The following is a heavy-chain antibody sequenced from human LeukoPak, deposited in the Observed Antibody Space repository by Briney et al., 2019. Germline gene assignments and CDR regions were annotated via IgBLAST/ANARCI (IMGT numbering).Heavy chain of an antibody. CDR3: ARRAGAYSHPYDY. D-gene: IGHD4/OR15-4a*01. V-gene: IGHV3-53*01. J-gene: IGHJ4*02. CDR1: GFTFDDYA. CDR2: IYSDNT. Sequence: GGSLRLSCAASGFTFDDYAMHWVRQAPGKGLEWVSFIYSDNTHYSDSVKGRFTISRDNSKNTLYLQMNSLRAEDTAVYYCARRAGAYSHPYDYWGQGTLVTVSS.